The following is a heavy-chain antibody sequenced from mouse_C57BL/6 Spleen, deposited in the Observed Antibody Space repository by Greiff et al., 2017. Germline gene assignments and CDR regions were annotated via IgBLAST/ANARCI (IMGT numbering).Heavy chain of an antibody. CDR3: TRGGDYDGGFDY. J-gene: IGHJ2*01. V-gene: IGHV5-9-1*02. CDR1: GFTFSSYA. D-gene: IGHD2-4*01. CDR2: ISSGGDYI. Sequence: EVQLMESGEGLVKPGGSLKLSCAASGFTFSSYAMSWVRQTPEKRLEWVAYISSGGDYIYYADTVKGRFTISRDNARNTLYLQMSSLKSEDTAMYYWTRGGDYDGGFDYWGQGTTLTVSS.